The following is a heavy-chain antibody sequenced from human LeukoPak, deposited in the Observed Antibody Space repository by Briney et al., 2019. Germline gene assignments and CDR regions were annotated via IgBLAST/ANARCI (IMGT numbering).Heavy chain of an antibody. V-gene: IGHV1-46*01. D-gene: IGHD3-22*01. Sequence: GASVKVSCKASGYTFTSYYMHWVRQAPGQGLEWMGIINPSGGSTTYEQKFQGRVTMTRDTSTNTVYMELSSLRSEDTAVYFCARSLDYYDSSGRSGDYWGQGTLVTVSS. CDR1: GYTFTSYY. CDR3: ARSLDYYDSSGRSGDY. J-gene: IGHJ4*02. CDR2: INPSGGST.